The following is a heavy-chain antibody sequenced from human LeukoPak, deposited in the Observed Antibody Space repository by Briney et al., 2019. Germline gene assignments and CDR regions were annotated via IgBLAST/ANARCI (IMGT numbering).Heavy chain of an antibody. CDR2: ISYDGSNK. D-gene: IGHD3-3*01. J-gene: IGHJ4*02. CDR1: GFTFSSYG. V-gene: IGHV3-30*18. CDR3: AKGYYDFWREEDYFDY. Sequence: GGSLRLSCAASGFTFSSYGMHWVRQAPGKGLEWVAVISYDGSNKYYADSVKGRFTISRDNSKNTLYLQMNSLRAEDTAVYYCAKGYYDFWREEDYFDYWGQGTLVTVSS.